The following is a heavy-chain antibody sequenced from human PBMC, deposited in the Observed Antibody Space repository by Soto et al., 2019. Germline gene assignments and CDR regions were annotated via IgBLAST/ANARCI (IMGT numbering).Heavy chain of an antibody. J-gene: IGHJ1*01. CDR2: IYTSGRT. V-gene: IGHV4-4*07. CDR3: ARFDQSDYPIMKNFFDL. Sequence: SETLSLTCSVSGGSSRSYYWSWIRQPAGKGLEWIGHIYTSGRTSYNPSLRSRVTMSIDASKSQFSLKLTSVTAADTAMYYCARFDQSDYPIMKNFFDLWGQGTLVTVSS. CDR1: GGSSRSYY. D-gene: IGHD3-16*01.